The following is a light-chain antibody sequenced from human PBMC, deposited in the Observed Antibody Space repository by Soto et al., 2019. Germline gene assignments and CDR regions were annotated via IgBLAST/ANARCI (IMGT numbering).Light chain of an antibody. CDR3: QHYNNWPPWT. CDR2: GAS. Sequence: EIVMTQSPATLSVSPGERATRSCRSSQSVSSNLAWYQQKPGQAPRLLIYGASTRATGIPARFSGSGSGTEFTLTISSLQSEDFAVYYCQHYNNWPPWTFGQGTKVDI. CDR1: QSVSSN. V-gene: IGKV3-15*01. J-gene: IGKJ1*01.